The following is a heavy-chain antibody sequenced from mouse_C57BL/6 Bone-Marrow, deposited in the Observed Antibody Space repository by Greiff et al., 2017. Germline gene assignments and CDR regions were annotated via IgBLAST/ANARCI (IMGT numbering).Heavy chain of an antibody. Sequence: EVQGVESGGGLVKPGGSLKLSCAASGFTFSDYGMHWVRQAPEKGLEWVAYISSGSSTIYYADTVKGRFTISRDNAKNTLFLQLTILRSEDTAMYYCARTLYGSTLYYFDYWGQGTTLTVSS. V-gene: IGHV5-17*01. D-gene: IGHD1-1*01. CDR3: ARTLYGSTLYYFDY. J-gene: IGHJ2*01. CDR2: ISSGSSTI. CDR1: GFTFSDYG.